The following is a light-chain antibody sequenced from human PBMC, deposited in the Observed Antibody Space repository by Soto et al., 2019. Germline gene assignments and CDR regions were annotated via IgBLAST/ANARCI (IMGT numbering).Light chain of an antibody. J-gene: IGKJ1*01. CDR3: QQYNSWLWT. Sequence: EIVLTQSPGTPSLSPGERATLSCRASQSVSNNYLAWYQQKPGQAPRLLIYGASTRATGIPARFSGSGSGTEFTLIISSLQSEDSAVYYCQQYNSWLWTFGQGTKVDIK. V-gene: IGKV3D-15*01. CDR2: GAS. CDR1: QSVSNN.